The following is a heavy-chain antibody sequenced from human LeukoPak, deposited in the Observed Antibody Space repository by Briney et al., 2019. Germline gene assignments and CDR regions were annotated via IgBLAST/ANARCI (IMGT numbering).Heavy chain of an antibody. CDR1: GYTFTGYY. CDR2: INPNGGGT. V-gene: IGHV1-2*04. D-gene: IGHD5-12*01. CDR3: ARGRGYSGYDWVY. J-gene: IGHJ4*02. Sequence: ASVKVSCKASGYTFTGYYMHWVRQAPGQGLEWMEWINPNGGGTNYTQKFQGWVIMTRDTSISTAYMELSRLRSDDTAVYYCARGRGYSGYDWVYWGQGTLVTVSS.